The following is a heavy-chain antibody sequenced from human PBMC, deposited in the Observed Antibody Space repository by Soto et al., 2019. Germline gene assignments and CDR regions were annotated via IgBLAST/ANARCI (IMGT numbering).Heavy chain of an antibody. D-gene: IGHD6-13*01. Sequence: QVQLQESGPGLVQPSGTLSLTCAVSGDSINNSHWWSWVRQTPGKGLEWIGETYHSGTTNYNPSLKTRVTISIDKSKNHFPLKMNSVTAADTAVYYCAREVNSSPARGPNWFDPWGQGTLVTVSS. CDR3: AREVNSSPARGPNWFDP. CDR1: GDSINNSHW. V-gene: IGHV4-4*02. CDR2: TYHSGTT. J-gene: IGHJ5*02.